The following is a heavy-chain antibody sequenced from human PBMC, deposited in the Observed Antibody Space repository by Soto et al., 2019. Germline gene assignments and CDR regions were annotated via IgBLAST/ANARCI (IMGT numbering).Heavy chain of an antibody. D-gene: IGHD3-3*01. CDR3: AREFWPLNWFDP. J-gene: IGHJ5*02. V-gene: IGHV3-48*02. CDR2: ISSSSSSTI. CDR1: GFNFSSHL. Sequence: SWGAPRPSYGGAGFNFSSHLMHLVRPDPGKGLEWVSYISSSSSSTIYYADSVKGRFTISRDNAKNSLYLQMNSLRDEDTAVYYCAREFWPLNWFDPWGQGTLVTVSS.